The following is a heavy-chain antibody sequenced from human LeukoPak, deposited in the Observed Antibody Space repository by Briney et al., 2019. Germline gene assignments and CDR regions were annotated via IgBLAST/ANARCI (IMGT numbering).Heavy chain of an antibody. V-gene: IGHV4-59*01. CDR2: IHSSGST. CDR1: GGSISSSY. J-gene: IGHJ5*02. D-gene: IGHD5-24*01. CDR3: ARDDGSSMTNNINWYDH. Sequence: PSETLSLTCTVSGGSISSSYWTWIRQPPGKGLEWIGYIHSSGSTSYNPSLKSRVTISLDTSKNQFSLKLSSVTAADTAVYYCARDDGSSMTNNINWYDHWGQGTLVTVSS.